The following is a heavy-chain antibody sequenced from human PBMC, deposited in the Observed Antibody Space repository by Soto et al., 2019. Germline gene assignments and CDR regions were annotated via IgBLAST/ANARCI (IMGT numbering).Heavy chain of an antibody. CDR2: VYFGGGT. D-gene: IGHD5-12*01. CDR1: GGSITSSSYY. CDR3: ATSRPYIVATMVA. J-gene: IGHJ5*01. V-gene: IGHV4-39*01. Sequence: QLQLQESGPGLVKPSETLSLICTVSGGSITSSSYYWGWIRQPPGKGLEWIGSVYFGGGTYYNPSLKSRLTISVDTSTNQLSLKLNSVTAADTAVYYCATSRPYIVATMVAWGHGILVTVSS.